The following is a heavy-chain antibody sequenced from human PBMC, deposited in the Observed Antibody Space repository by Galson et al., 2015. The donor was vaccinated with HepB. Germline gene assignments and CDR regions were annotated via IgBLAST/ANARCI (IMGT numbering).Heavy chain of an antibody. D-gene: IGHD2-15*01. V-gene: IGHV3-15*01. Sequence: SLRLSCAGSGFTFSNAWMNWVRRAPGKGLEWVARIKSKVNGETTHYAAPVKGRFTISRDDSKNTVSLQMNSLETEDTAVYFCVTGWYLDYWGQGTLVTVSS. J-gene: IGHJ4*02. CDR1: GFTFSNAW. CDR2: IKSKVNGETT. CDR3: VTGWYLDY.